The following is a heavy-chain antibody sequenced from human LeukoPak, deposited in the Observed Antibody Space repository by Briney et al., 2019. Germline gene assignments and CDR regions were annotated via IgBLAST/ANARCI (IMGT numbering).Heavy chain of an antibody. CDR3: ARETHLATHFFDY. D-gene: IGHD3-3*02. Sequence: GRSLRLSCAASGFTFSSYGMHWVRQAPGKGLEWVSYISSSGSTIYYADSVKGRFTISRDSAKNSLYLQMNSLRAEDTAVYYCARETHLATHFFDYWGQGTLVTVSS. CDR1: GFTFSSYG. V-gene: IGHV3-48*04. CDR2: ISSSGSTI. J-gene: IGHJ4*02.